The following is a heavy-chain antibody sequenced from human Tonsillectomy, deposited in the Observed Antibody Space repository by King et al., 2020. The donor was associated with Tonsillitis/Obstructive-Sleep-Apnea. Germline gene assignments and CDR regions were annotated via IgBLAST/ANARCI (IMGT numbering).Heavy chain of an antibody. Sequence: ITLKESGPTLVKPTQTLTLTCTFSGFSLSTSGVGVGWIRQPPGKALEWLALIYWDDDKRYSPSLKSRLTITKDTSKNQVVLTMTNMDPVDTATYYCAYRQHYYDSSGYEVFRWFDPWGQGTLVTVSS. CDR1: GFSLSTSGVG. D-gene: IGHD3-22*01. V-gene: IGHV2-5*02. J-gene: IGHJ5*02. CDR3: AYRQHYYDSSGYEVFRWFDP. CDR2: IYWDDDK.